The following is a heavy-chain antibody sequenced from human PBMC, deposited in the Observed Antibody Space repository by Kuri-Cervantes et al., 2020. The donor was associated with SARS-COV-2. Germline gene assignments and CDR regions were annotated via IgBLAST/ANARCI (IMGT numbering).Heavy chain of an antibody. V-gene: IGHV3-30-3*01. CDR2: ISYDGSNK. CDR3: ARDRFCVHDS. Sequence: GGSLRLSCAASGFTFSTYDMHWVRQAPGKGLEWEAIISYDGSNKYFADSVKGRFTISRDNSKNTLYLQMNSLIAEDTAMSYCARDRFCVHDSWGQGTLVTVSS. J-gene: IGHJ4*02. CDR1: GFTFSTYD. D-gene: IGHD3-3*01.